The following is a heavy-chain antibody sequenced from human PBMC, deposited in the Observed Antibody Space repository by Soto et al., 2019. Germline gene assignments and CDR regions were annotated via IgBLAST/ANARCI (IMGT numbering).Heavy chain of an antibody. CDR3: MRAGTLSQETGDF. CDR1: GGTFTSLT. J-gene: IGHJ4*02. V-gene: IGHV1-69*02. Sequence: QVHLVQSGAEVKKPGSSVKVSCKTSGGTFTSLTITWVRQAPGQGLEWMGRIIPLLGIADYAQKFQGRVTILRDISTSAAYLEVSSLTSEDTDVYYCMRAGTLSQETGDFWGQGSLVTVSS. D-gene: IGHD1-1*01. CDR2: IIPLLGIA.